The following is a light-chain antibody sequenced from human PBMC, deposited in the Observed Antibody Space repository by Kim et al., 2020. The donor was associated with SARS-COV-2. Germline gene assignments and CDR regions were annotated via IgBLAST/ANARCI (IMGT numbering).Light chain of an antibody. Sequence: ASVGDRVTIACRASQSISSWLAWYQQKPGKAPKLLIYDASSLESGVPSRFSGSGSGTEFTLTISSLQPDDFATYYCQQYNSYPRTFGQGTKVDIK. CDR2: DAS. J-gene: IGKJ1*01. CDR3: QQYNSYPRT. CDR1: QSISSW. V-gene: IGKV1-5*01.